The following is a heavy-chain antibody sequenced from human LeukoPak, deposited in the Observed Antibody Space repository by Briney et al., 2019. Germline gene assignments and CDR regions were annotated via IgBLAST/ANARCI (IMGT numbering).Heavy chain of an antibody. J-gene: IGHJ4*02. D-gene: IGHD5-12*01. V-gene: IGHV4-34*01. Sequence: PSETLSLTCAVYGGSFSGYYWSWIRQPPVKGLEWIGEINHSGSTNYNPSLKSRVTISVDTSKNQFSLKLSSVTAADTAVYYCARNGGYDYFGYWGQGTLVTVSS. CDR1: GGSFSGYY. CDR2: INHSGST. CDR3: ARNGGYDYFGY.